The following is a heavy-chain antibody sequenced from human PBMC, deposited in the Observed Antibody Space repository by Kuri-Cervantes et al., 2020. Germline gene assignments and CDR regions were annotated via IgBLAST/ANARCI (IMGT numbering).Heavy chain of an antibody. CDR1: GFTFSSYA. J-gene: IGHJ4*02. CDR2: ISYDGSNK. V-gene: IGHV3-30-3*02. D-gene: IGHD5-18*01. CDR3: AAAGWMQLWGPDY. Sequence: GGSLRLSCVVSGFTFSSYAMHWVRQAPGKGLEWVAVISYDGSNKYYADSVKGRFTISRDNSKNTLYLQMNSLRAEDTAVYYCAAAGWMQLWGPDYWGQGALVTVSS.